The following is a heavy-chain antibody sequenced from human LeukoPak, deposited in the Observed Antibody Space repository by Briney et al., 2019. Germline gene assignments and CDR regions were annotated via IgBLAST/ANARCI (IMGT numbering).Heavy chain of an antibody. D-gene: IGHD1-14*01. Sequence: SETLSPTCTVSGGSISSSSYYWGWIRQPPGKGLEWIGSIYYSGNTYYNPSLKSRVTISVDTSKNQFSLKLNSVAAADTAVYYCARQQPEVDYWGQGTLVTVSS. V-gene: IGHV4-39*01. J-gene: IGHJ4*02. CDR2: IYYSGNT. CDR1: GGSISSSSYY. CDR3: ARQQPEVDY.